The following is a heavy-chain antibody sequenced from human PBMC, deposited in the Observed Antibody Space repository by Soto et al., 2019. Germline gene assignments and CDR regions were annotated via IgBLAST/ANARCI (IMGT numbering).Heavy chain of an antibody. CDR2: INHSGST. J-gene: IGHJ4*02. CDR3: ARVPNGYCSSTSCYSVDY. D-gene: IGHD2-2*01. CDR1: GGSFSGYY. V-gene: IGHV4-34*01. Sequence: SETLSLTCAVYGGSFSGYYWSWIRQPPGKGLEWIGEINHSGSTNYNPSLKSRVTISVDTSKNQFSLKLSSVTAADTAVYYCARVPNGYCSSTSCYSVDYWGQGTLVTVSS.